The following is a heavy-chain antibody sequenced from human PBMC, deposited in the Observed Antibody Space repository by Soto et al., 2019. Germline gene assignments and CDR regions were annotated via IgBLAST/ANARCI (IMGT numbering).Heavy chain of an antibody. Sequence: QVQLVQSGAEVKKPGSSVKVSCKASGGAFSDYAFSWVRQAPGQGLEWLGGIMPIFRAPDYAQKFQGRVTITADEFTRTAYMEVNSLSSEDTAVYYCASWLKGPDIGNYYYGMDVWGQGSTVTVS. CDR2: IMPIFRAP. V-gene: IGHV1-69*12. CDR1: GGAFSDYA. J-gene: IGHJ6*02. D-gene: IGHD2-15*01. CDR3: ASWLKGPDIGNYYYGMDV.